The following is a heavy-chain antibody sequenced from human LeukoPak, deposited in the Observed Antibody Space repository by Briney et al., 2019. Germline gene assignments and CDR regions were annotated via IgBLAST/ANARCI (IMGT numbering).Heavy chain of an antibody. D-gene: IGHD3-9*01. CDR2: ISSSSSYI. CDR3: ARSVEALRYFDWLLSDYYYYYMDV. Sequence: PGGSLRLSCAASGFTFSSYSMNWVRQAPGKGLEWVSSISSSSSYIYYADSVKGRFTISRDNAKNSLYLQMNSLRAEDTAVYYCARSVEALRYFDWLLSDYYYYYMDVWGKGTTVTISS. J-gene: IGHJ6*03. CDR1: GFTFSSYS. V-gene: IGHV3-21*01.